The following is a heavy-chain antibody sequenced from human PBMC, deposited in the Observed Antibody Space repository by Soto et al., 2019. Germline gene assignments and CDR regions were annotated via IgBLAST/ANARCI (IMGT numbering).Heavy chain of an antibody. V-gene: IGHV5-10-1*01. CDR1: GYSFTSYW. CDR2: IDPSDSYT. Sequence: GESLKLSCKGSGYSFTSYWISWVRQMPGKGLEWMGRIDPSDSYTNYSPSFQGHVTISADKSISTAYLQWSSLRAEDSALYYCAKDKYSAYDVPPYGAFDIWGQGTMVTVSS. J-gene: IGHJ3*02. D-gene: IGHD5-12*01. CDR3: AKDKYSAYDVPPYGAFDI.